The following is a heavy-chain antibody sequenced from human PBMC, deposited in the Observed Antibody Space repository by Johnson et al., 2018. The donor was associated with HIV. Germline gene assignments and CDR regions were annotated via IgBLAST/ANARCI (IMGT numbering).Heavy chain of an antibody. D-gene: IGHD3-9*01. J-gene: IGHJ3*02. CDR2: ISYDGSNK. CDR3: ARDILTGYGAFDI. V-gene: IGHV3-30*03. CDR1: GFTFSNYG. Sequence: QVQLVESGGGLVKPGGSLRLSCAASGFTFSNYGMHWVRQAPGKGLEWVAIISYDGSNKYYADSVKGRFTISRDNSKNTLYLQMNSLRAEDTAVYYCARDILTGYGAFDIWGQGTMVTVSS.